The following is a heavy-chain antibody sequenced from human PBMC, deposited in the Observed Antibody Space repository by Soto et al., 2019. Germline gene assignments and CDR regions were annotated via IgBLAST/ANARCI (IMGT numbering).Heavy chain of an antibody. CDR1: GFTFSSYA. J-gene: IGHJ4*02. CDR2: ISGSGDST. D-gene: IGHD6-13*01. CDR3: ARRSSSWSFDY. Sequence: EVPLLESGGGLVQPGGSLRLSCAASGFTFSSYAMSWVRQAPGKGLEWVSAISGSGDSTYYADSVKGRFTISRDNSKHTLYLQMNSLRAEDTAVYYCARRSSSWSFDYWGQGTLVTVSS. V-gene: IGHV3-23*01.